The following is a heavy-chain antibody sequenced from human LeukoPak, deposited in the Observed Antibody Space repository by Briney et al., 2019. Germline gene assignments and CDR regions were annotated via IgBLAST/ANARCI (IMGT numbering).Heavy chain of an antibody. Sequence: SETLSLTCTVSGGSISSSSYYWGWIRQPPGKGLEWIGSIYYSGSTYYNPSLKSRVTISVDTSKNQFSLKLSSVTAADTAVYYCVRQWSGSGWYPRLFDCWGQGTLVTVSS. CDR2: IYYSGST. V-gene: IGHV4-39*01. D-gene: IGHD6-19*01. CDR3: VRQWSGSGWYPRLFDC. J-gene: IGHJ4*02. CDR1: GGSISSSSYY.